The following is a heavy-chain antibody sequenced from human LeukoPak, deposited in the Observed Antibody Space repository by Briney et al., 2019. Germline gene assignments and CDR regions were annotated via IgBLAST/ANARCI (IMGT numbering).Heavy chain of an antibody. Sequence: GGSLRLSCAASGFTFSNFGISWVRQAPGKGLEWVSSISASSRTYYADSVKGRFTISRDNSRNTVYLQMSGLRADDTALFYCAKASSLAITIFDHWGRGTLVTVSS. D-gene: IGHD3-3*01. J-gene: IGHJ5*02. V-gene: IGHV3-23*01. CDR1: GFTFSNFG. CDR2: ISASSRT. CDR3: AKASSLAITIFDH.